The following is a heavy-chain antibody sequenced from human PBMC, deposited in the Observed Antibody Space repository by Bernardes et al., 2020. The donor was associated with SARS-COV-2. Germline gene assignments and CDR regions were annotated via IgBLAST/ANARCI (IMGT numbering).Heavy chain of an antibody. CDR1: GGSFSGYY. CDR2: INHSGST. Sequence: ETLSLTCAVYGGSFSGYYWSWIRQPPGKGLEWIGEINHSGSTNYNPSLKSRVTISVDTSKNQFSLKLSSVTAADTAVYYCARLTRTNMITFGGVIAYWYFDLWGRGTLVTVSS. V-gene: IGHV4-34*01. J-gene: IGHJ2*01. CDR3: ARLTRTNMITFGGVIAYWYFDL. D-gene: IGHD3-16*02.